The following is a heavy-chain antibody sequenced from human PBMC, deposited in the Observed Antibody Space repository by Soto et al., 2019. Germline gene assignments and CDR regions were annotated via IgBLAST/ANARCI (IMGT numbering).Heavy chain of an antibody. CDR2: IYYSGSA. Sequence: SETLSLTCTVSVDSVTSASDYLSWIRQPPGKGLEGIGYIYYSGSADYNPSLGSRVTISVDTSKNQFSLKLTSVTAADTAAYYCARGWSSGWPHWGQGILVIVSS. CDR3: ARGWSSGWPH. D-gene: IGHD6-25*01. V-gene: IGHV4-61*01. CDR1: VDSVTSASDY. J-gene: IGHJ4*02.